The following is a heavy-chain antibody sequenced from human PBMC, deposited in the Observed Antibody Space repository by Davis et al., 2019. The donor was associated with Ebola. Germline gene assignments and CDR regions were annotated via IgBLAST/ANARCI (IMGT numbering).Heavy chain of an antibody. CDR1: GFTFSSYS. V-gene: IGHV3-21*01. D-gene: IGHD3-22*01. CDR2: ISSSSSYI. CDR3: ARDQYYYDSSGYYTYFDY. Sequence: GGSLRLSCAASGFTFSSYSMNWVRQAPGKGLEWVSSISSSSSYIYYADSVKGRFTISRGNAKNSLYLQMNSLGAEDTAVYYCARDQYYYDSSGYYTYFDYWGQGTLVTVSS. J-gene: IGHJ4*02.